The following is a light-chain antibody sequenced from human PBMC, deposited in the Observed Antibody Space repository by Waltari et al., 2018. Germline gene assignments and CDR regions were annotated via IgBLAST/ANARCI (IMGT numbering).Light chain of an antibody. V-gene: IGKV1-NL1*01. J-gene: IGKJ1*01. Sequence: DIQMTKSPSSLSASVGDRVTITCRASQGISNSLAWYQQKPGKAPKLLLYAASRLESGVPSRFSGSGSGTDYTLTISSLQPEDFATYYCQQYYSTPPEGTFGQGTKVEIK. CDR1: QGISNS. CDR2: AAS. CDR3: QQYYSTPPEGT.